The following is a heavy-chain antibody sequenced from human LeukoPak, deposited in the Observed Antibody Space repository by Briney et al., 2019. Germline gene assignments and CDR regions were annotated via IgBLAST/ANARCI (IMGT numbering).Heavy chain of an antibody. CDR2: INPNSGGT. J-gene: IGHJ3*02. D-gene: IGHD2-2*01. Sequence: ASAKVSCKASGYTFTGYYMHWVRQAPGQGLEWMGWINPNSGGTNYAQKFQGRVTMTRDTSISTVYMELNRLTSDDTAIYYCARMPVALDIWGQGTRVTVSS. V-gene: IGHV1-2*02. CDR3: ARMPVALDI. CDR1: GYTFTGYY.